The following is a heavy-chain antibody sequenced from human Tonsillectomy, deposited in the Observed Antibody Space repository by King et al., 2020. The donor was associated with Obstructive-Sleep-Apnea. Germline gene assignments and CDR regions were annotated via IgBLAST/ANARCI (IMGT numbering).Heavy chain of an antibody. CDR2: IWYDGSNK. J-gene: IGHJ4*02. Sequence: VQLVESGGGVVQPGRSLRLSCAASGFPFSAYGMHWVRQAPGKGLEWVAVIWYDGSNKYYADSVKGRFTVSRDNSNNTLYLQMNSLRAEDTAVYYCASTVDYGDYGFDYWGPGTLVTVSS. CDR3: ASTVDYGDYGFDY. V-gene: IGHV3-33*01. CDR1: GFPFSAYG. D-gene: IGHD4-17*01.